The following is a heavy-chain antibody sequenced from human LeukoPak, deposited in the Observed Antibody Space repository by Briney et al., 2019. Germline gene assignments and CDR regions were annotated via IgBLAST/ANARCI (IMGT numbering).Heavy chain of an antibody. Sequence: VASVNVSCKASGYTFTSYDINWVRQATGQGLEWMGWMNPNSGNTGYAQKFQGRVTITRNTSISTAYMELSSLRSEDTAVYYGARDRYGDYAPWYFDLWGRGTLVTVSS. D-gene: IGHD4-17*01. CDR2: MNPNSGNT. CDR3: ARDRYGDYAPWYFDL. CDR1: GYTFTSYD. J-gene: IGHJ2*01. V-gene: IGHV1-8*03.